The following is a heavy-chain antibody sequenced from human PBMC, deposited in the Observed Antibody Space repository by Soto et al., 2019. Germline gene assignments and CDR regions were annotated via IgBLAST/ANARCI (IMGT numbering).Heavy chain of an antibody. Sequence: GGSLRLSCTASGFTFGDYAMSWFRQAPGKGLEWVGFIRSKAYGGTKEYAASVKGRFTIPRVDSKGISYLQMNSLKTEDTAVYYCTRDQPWEYSSGWYSHYWGQGTLVTVSS. V-gene: IGHV3-49*03. CDR1: GFTFGDYA. J-gene: IGHJ4*02. CDR2: IRSKAYGGTK. D-gene: IGHD6-19*01. CDR3: TRDQPWEYSSGWYSHY.